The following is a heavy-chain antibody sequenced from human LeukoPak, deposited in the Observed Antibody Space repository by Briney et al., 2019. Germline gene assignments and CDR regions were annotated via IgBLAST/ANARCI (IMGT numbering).Heavy chain of an antibody. D-gene: IGHD3-3*01. CDR3: ARAGRGIFGVVIISAMDV. J-gene: IGHJ6*02. CDR2: IRQDGSEK. V-gene: IGHV3-7*01. Sequence: GGSLRLSCAASGLTFSSYWMSWVRQAPGKGLEWVANIRQDGSEKYYVDSVKGRFTISRDNAKNSLYLQMNSLRAEDTAVYYCARAGRGIFGVVIISAMDVWGQGTTVTVSS. CDR1: GLTFSSYW.